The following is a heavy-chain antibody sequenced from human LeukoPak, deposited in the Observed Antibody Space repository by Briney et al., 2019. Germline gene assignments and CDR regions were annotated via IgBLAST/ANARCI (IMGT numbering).Heavy chain of an antibody. CDR2: IKQDGSEK. D-gene: IGHD4-17*01. Sequence: QPGGSLRLSCAASGFTFSSYWVSWVRQAPGKGLEWVANIKQDGSEKYCLDSVKGRFTISRDTAKNSLYLQMNSLRAEDTAVYYCARDKDYGDNNWFDPWGQGTLVTVSS. V-gene: IGHV3-7*01. CDR3: ARDKDYGDNNWFDP. J-gene: IGHJ5*02. CDR1: GFTFSSYW.